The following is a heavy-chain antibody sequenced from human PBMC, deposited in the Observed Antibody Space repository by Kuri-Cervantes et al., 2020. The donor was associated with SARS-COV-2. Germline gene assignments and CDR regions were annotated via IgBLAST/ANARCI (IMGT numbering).Heavy chain of an antibody. J-gene: IGHJ6*03. V-gene: IGHV3-48*01. CDR2: ISSSSSTM. CDR1: GFTFSSYS. CDR3: ASLRPNYNWNYEEGPRYYYYMDV. D-gene: IGHD1-7*01. Sequence: GESLKISCAASGFTFSSYSMNWVRQAPGKGLEWVSYISSSSSTMYYADSVKGRFTISRDNAKNSLYLQMNSLRAEDTAVYYCASLRPNYNWNYEEGPRYYYYMDVWGKGTTVTVSS.